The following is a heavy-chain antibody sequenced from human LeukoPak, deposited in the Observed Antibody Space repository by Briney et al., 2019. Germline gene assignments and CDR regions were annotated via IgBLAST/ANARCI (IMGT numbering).Heavy chain of an antibody. Sequence: GASVKVSCKASGYTFTSYGISWVRQAPGQGLEWMGWISAYNGNTNYAQKLQGRVTMTTDTSTSTAYMELRSLRSDDTAVYYCARAYSSSWYPNPLPSYDYWGQGTLVTVSS. J-gene: IGHJ4*02. V-gene: IGHV1-18*01. D-gene: IGHD6-13*01. CDR1: GYTFTSYG. CDR2: ISAYNGNT. CDR3: ARAYSSSWYPNPLPSYDY.